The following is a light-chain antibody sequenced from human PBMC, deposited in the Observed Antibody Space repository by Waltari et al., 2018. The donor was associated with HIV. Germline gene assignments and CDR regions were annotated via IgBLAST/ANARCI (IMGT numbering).Light chain of an antibody. CDR2: DVS. J-gene: IGLJ1*01. V-gene: IGLV2-14*01. Sequence: QSALTQPASVSGSPGQSITISCTGTSSDVGDYNYVSWYQQHPGKAPKLIIYDVSNRPAGVSNRVSGSKSGNTASLTIAGLQTEDEADYYCSSYTSSSTRVFGTGTKVTVL. CDR3: SSYTSSSTRV. CDR1: SSDVGDYNY.